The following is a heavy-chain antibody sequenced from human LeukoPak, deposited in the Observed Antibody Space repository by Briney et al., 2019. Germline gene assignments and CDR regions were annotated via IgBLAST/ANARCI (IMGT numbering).Heavy chain of an antibody. D-gene: IGHD1-26*01. CDR1: GGSISSGGYY. V-gene: IGHV4-31*03. J-gene: IGHJ4*02. Sequence: SQTLSLTCTVSGGSISSGGYYWSWIRQHPGKGLEWIGYIYYSGSTYYNPSLKSRVTISVDTSKNQFSLKLSSVTAADTAVYYCARGRLSSGSYWSIGYWGQGTLVTVSS. CDR2: IYYSGST. CDR3: ARGRLSSGSYWSIGY.